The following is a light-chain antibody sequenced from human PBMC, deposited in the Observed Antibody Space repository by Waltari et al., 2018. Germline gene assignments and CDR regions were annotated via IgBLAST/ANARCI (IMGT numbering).Light chain of an antibody. Sequence: DIQMTQSPSSLSASVGDRVTITCRASQTINTYLNWYQQKPGKAPKLLMYAASTLQSGVPARFSGSESVTDFTLIISGLQPEDFATYFCQQTYTAPYTFGQGTRLEI. CDR3: QQTYTAPYT. CDR1: QTINTY. CDR2: AAS. J-gene: IGKJ2*01. V-gene: IGKV1-39*01.